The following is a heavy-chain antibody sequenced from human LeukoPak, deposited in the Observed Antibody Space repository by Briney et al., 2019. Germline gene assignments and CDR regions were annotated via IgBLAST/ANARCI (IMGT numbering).Heavy chain of an antibody. CDR1: GYTFNGYY. CDR3: ARDAAFGGVIVT. V-gene: IGHV1-2*02. D-gene: IGHD3-16*02. CDR2: IYPNSGGI. Sequence: ASVKVSCEASGYTFNGYYMHWVRQAPGQGLEWMGWIYPNSGGIYYAQKFRGRVTMTSDTSISTAYMELSRLRSDDTAVYYCARDAAFGGVIVTWGQGTLVTVSS. J-gene: IGHJ5*02.